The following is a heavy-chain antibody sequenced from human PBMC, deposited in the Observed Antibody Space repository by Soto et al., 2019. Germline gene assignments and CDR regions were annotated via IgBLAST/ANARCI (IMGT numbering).Heavy chain of an antibody. Sequence: LRLSCAASGFTFDDYTMHWVRQAPGKGLEWVSLISWDGGSTYYADSVKGRFTISRDNSKNSLYLQMNSLRTEDTALYYCAKASSPMGYYYYYGMDVWGQGTTVTVSS. CDR2: ISWDGGST. J-gene: IGHJ6*02. V-gene: IGHV3-43*01. CDR3: AKASSPMGYYYYYGMDV. D-gene: IGHD2-2*01. CDR1: GFTFDDYT.